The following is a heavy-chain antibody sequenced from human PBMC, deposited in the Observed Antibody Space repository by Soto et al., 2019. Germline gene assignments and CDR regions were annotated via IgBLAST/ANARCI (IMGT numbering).Heavy chain of an antibody. CDR3: AKKGSTSCYLCGQDDAFDI. D-gene: IGHD2-2*01. J-gene: IGHJ3*02. Sequence: PGGSLRLSCAASGFTFSSYWMHWVRQAPGKGLVWVSRINSDGSSTSYADSVKGRFTISRDNAKNTLYLQMNSLRAEDTAVYYCAKKGSTSCYLCGQDDAFDIWGQGTMVTVSS. V-gene: IGHV3-74*01. CDR2: INSDGSST. CDR1: GFTFSSYW.